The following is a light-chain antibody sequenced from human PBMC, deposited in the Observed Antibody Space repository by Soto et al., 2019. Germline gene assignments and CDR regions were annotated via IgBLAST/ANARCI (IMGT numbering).Light chain of an antibody. J-gene: IGLJ3*02. V-gene: IGLV2-14*01. CDR3: SSYKSTGPRV. CDR1: SSDVGGYNY. Sequence: QSALTQPASVSGSPGQSITISCTGTSSDVGGYNYVSWYQQHPGKAPKLMIYEVSNRPSGVSNRFSGSKSGNTASLTISGLQAGEGADYYGSSYKSTGPRVLGGGPKRPVL. CDR2: EVS.